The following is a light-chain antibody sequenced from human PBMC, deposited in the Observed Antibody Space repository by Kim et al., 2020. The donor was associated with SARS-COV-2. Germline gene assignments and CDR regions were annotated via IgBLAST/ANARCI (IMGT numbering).Light chain of an antibody. J-gene: IGLJ2*01. CDR3: QAWDSNNVV. V-gene: IGLV3-1*01. CDR1: KLGDKY. CDR2: QDT. Sequence: SVSPGQTATITCSGDKLGDKYAYGYQQKPGQSPVVVIYQDTRRPSGIPERFSGSNSGNTATLTISGTQAMDEADYYCQAWDSNNVVFGGGTQLTVL.